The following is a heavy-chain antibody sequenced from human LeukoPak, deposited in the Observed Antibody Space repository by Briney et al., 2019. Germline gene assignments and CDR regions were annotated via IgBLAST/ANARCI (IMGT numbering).Heavy chain of an antibody. J-gene: IGHJ4*02. V-gene: IGHV3-7*01. CDR1: GFTFRSYY. CDR2: VNENGREI. Sequence: GGSLRLSCAASGFTFRSYYMSWVRQAPGKGLEWVAKVNENGREIYYADSVKGRFTISRDNAKNSVNLQVNNLRAEDTAVYYCAKDEVGGHFEYWGQGILVTVSS. CDR3: AKDEVGGHFEY.